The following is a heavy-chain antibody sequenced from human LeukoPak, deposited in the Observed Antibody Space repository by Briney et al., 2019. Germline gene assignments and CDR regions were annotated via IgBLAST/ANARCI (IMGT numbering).Heavy chain of an antibody. V-gene: IGHV4-30-4*08. CDR2: IYYSGST. CDR1: GGSISSGDYY. CDR3: AREGSDSRGLDY. J-gene: IGHJ4*02. D-gene: IGHD3-22*01. Sequence: SETLSLTCTVSGGSISSGDYYWSWIRQPPGKGLEWIGYIYYSGSTYYNPSLKSRVTISVDTSKNQFSLKLSSVTAADTAVYYCAREGSDSRGLDYWGQGTLVTVSS.